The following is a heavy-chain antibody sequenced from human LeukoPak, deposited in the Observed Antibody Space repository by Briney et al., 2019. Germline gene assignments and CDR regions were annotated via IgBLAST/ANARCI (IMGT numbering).Heavy chain of an antibody. V-gene: IGHV1-24*01. J-gene: IGHJ4*02. D-gene: IGHD3-10*01. CDR2: FDPEYGKT. Sequence: ASVTVSCKVSGYTLSELSMHWVRQAPGKGLEWMGGFDPEYGKTIYAQKFQGRVTMTEDTSTDTAYMELGSLRSEDTAVYYCTTEGRYGSGTYYMTYWGQGSLLTVSS. CDR1: GYTLSELS. CDR3: TTEGRYGSGTYYMTY.